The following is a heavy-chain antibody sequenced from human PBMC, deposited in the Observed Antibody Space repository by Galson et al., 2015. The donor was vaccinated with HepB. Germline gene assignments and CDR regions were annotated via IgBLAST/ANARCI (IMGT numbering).Heavy chain of an antibody. D-gene: IGHD6-13*01. CDR2: INPNSGGT. V-gene: IGHV1-2*06. CDR3: ATRIAAAPIWEDYMDV. CDR1: GYTFTGYY. Sequence: VKVSCKASGYTFTGYYMHWVRQAPGQGLEWMGRINPNSGGTNYAQKFQGRVTMTRDTSISTAYTELSSLRSEDTAVYYCATRIAAAPIWEDYMDVWGKGTTVTVSS. J-gene: IGHJ6*03.